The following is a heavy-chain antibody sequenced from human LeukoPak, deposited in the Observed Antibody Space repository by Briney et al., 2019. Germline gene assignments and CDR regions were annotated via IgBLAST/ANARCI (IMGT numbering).Heavy chain of an antibody. CDR3: ARVADYGDYEFDY. CDR1: GFTFSSYA. D-gene: IGHD4-17*01. CDR2: FSGSGGST. J-gene: IGHJ4*02. Sequence: GGSLRLSCAASGFTFSSYAMSWVRQAPGKGLEWVSTFSGSGGSTYYADSVKGRLTISRHNSKNTLYLQMNSLRAEDTAVYYCARVADYGDYEFDYWGQGTLVTVSS. V-gene: IGHV3-23*01.